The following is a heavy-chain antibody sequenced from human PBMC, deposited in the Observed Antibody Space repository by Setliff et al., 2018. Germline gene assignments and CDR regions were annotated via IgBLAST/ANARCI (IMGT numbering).Heavy chain of an antibody. CDR2: LIPFFGTT. D-gene: IGHD6-19*01. CDR3: ARDSRQWLEGGASGDMDI. V-gene: IGHV1-69*13. CDR1: GGTFSSFA. Sequence: SVKVSCKTSGGTFSSFAVSWVRQAPGQRPEWMGRLIPFFGTTIYAQRFQGRVTITADESTTTVFMEVNSLRSEDTAIYYCARDSRQWLEGGASGDMDIWGQGTMVTVSS. J-gene: IGHJ3*02.